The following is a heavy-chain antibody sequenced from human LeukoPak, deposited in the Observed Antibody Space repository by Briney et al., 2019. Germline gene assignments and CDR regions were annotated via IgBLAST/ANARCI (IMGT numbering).Heavy chain of an antibody. CDR1: GGTFSSYA. CDR3: ARDDRAAYDAFDI. Sequence: ASVKVSCKASGGTFSSYAISWVRQAPGQGLEWMGRIIPILGIANYAQKFQGRVTITADKSTSTAYMEPSSLRSEDTAVYYCARDDRAAYDAFDIWGQGTMVTVSS. CDR2: IIPILGIA. J-gene: IGHJ3*02. D-gene: IGHD6-25*01. V-gene: IGHV1-69*04.